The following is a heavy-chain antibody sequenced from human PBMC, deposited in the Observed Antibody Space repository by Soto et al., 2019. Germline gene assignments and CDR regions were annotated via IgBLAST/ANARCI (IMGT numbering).Heavy chain of an antibody. CDR2: IHAGNGNA. J-gene: IGHJ4*02. CDR1: GYSFMTYA. D-gene: IGHD2-21*01. Sequence: XSVKDSCKTSGYSFMTYAIHWVRQAPGQSLEWMGWIHAGNGNAKYSQNFQGRVTITRDTSANTVHMELSSLRSEDTALYYCARETFSVPTYSCDSWGQGTLVTVSS. V-gene: IGHV1-3*01. CDR3: ARETFSVPTYSCDS.